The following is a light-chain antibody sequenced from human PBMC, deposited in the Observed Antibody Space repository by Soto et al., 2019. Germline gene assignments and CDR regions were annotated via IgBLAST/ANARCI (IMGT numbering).Light chain of an antibody. CDR2: KAS. Sequence: DIQMTQSPSTLPASDGDSVIIVCVASQSIGSWLAWYQLKPGKAPNLLIYKASSLESGVPSRFSGSGSGTEFTLTISSLQPDDFATYYCYQYNTYLWTFGQGTKVDI. J-gene: IGKJ1*01. CDR3: YQYNTYLWT. V-gene: IGKV1-5*03. CDR1: QSIGSW.